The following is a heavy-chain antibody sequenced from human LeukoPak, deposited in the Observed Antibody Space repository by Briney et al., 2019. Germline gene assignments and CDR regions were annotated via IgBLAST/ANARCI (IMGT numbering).Heavy chain of an antibody. CDR2: INAGNGNT. D-gene: IGHD6-13*01. Sequence: EASVKVSCKASGGTFSSYAISWVRQAPGQGLEWMGWINAGNGNTKYSQKFQGRVTITRDTSASTAYMELSSLRSEDTAVYYCARGQRGGQLVFDYWGQGTLVTVSS. CDR1: GGTFSSYA. V-gene: IGHV1-3*01. J-gene: IGHJ4*02. CDR3: ARGQRGGQLVFDY.